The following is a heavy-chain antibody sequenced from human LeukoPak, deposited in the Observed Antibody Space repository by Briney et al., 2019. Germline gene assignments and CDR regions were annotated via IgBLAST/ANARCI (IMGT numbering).Heavy chain of an antibody. CDR2: INHSGST. J-gene: IGHJ6*02. CDR1: GGSSSGYY. Sequence: SETLSLTCAVYGGSSSGYYWSWIRQPPGKGLEWIGEINHSGSTNYNPSLKSRVTISVDTSKNQFSLKLSSVTAADTAVYYCARAYGGRVRYGMDVWGQGTTVTVSS. V-gene: IGHV4-34*01. D-gene: IGHD4-23*01. CDR3: ARAYGGRVRYGMDV.